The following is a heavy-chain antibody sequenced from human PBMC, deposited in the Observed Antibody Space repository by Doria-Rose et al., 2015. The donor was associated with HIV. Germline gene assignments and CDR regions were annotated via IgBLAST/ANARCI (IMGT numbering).Heavy chain of an antibody. J-gene: IGHJ5*02. V-gene: IGHV4-39*01. CDR3: AKQAVNWFDP. Sequence: QVQLVQSGPGLVKPSETLSLTCTVSGGSVASGTSYWDWIRQTPGKGLEWIGTIYYSWITYYNPSLRGRVTISLHTSKNQYSLKLISVTAADTGVYYCAKQAVNWFDPWGQG. CDR1: GGSVASGTSY. D-gene: IGHD6-25*01. CDR2: IYYSWIT.